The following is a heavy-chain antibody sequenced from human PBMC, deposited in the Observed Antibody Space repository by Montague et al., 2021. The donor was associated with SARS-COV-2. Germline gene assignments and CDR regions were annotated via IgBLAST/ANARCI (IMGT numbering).Heavy chain of an antibody. D-gene: IGHD1-1*01. Sequence: SETLSLTCTVSGGTVRDYYWNWIRHTPGKGLEWIGYIFYNGYTKXNPSLESRVTLSVDTPGNQFFLSLRSVTASDTATYFCARHSVSEDGTFFRSYFDPWGQGAQVIVSS. V-gene: IGHV4-59*08. J-gene: IGHJ5*02. CDR2: IFYNGYT. CDR1: GGTVRDYY. CDR3: ARHSVSEDGTFFRSYFDP.